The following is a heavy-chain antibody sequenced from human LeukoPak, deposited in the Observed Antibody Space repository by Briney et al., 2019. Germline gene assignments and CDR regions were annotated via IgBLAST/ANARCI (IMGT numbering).Heavy chain of an antibody. V-gene: IGHV3-23*01. J-gene: IGHJ4*02. Sequence: GGSLRLSCAASGFTFSSYVMSSGRRAPGKGLEWVSAMRGSGGSTYYADAVKGRFTISRDNLQNTLYLQMNSLRAEDTAVYYCAKFWSPDDSSGYYYFDYWGQGTLVTVSS. D-gene: IGHD3-22*01. CDR2: MRGSGGST. CDR1: GFTFSSYV. CDR3: AKFWSPDDSSGYYYFDY.